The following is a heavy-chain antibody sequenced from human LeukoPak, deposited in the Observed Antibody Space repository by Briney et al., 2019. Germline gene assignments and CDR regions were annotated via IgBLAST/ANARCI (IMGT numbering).Heavy chain of an antibody. D-gene: IGHD1-26*01. J-gene: IGHJ4*02. CDR3: VRSMAGSRDY. V-gene: IGHV3-74*01. Sequence: PGGSLRLSCAASGFTLSSVWMHWVRQVPGKGLVWVSRSNPDGSATNYADSVKGRFTISRDNPKNTLYLQMSSLSAEDTAVYYCVRSMAGSRDYWGQGTLATVSS. CDR2: SNPDGSAT. CDR1: GFTLSSVW.